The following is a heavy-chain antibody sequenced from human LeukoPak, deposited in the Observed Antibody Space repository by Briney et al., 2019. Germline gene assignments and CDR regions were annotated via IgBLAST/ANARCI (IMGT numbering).Heavy chain of an antibody. D-gene: IGHD2-15*01. CDR1: GGSISSSSYY. CDR3: ARRGSDCSGGSCYSRAFDI. Sequence: PSETLSLTCTVSGGSISSSSYYWGWIRQPPGKGLEWIGSIYYSGSTYYNPSLKSRVTISVDTSKNQFSLKLSSVTAADTAVYYCARRGSDCSGGSCYSRAFDIWGQGTMVTVSS. J-gene: IGHJ3*02. V-gene: IGHV4-39*01. CDR2: IYYSGST.